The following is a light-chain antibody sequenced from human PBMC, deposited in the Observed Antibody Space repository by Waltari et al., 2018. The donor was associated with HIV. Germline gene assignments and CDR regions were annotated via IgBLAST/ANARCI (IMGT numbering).Light chain of an antibody. Sequence: QDVVTQVPSVTVSPGGTVTLYCTSATGPFNFVPYVNWFQQRPGKAPWPLFYSSTRRHFFTPARFSASRVDDRAARFLSTVWPEDEAVYYCMLVFRSSYLFGGGTRVTVL. CDR1: TGPFNFVPY. CDR2: SST. CDR3: MLVFRSSYL. J-gene: IGLJ2*01. V-gene: IGLV7-43*01.